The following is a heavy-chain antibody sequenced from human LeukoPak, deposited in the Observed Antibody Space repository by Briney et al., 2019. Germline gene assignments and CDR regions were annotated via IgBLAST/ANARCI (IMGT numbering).Heavy chain of an antibody. Sequence: GGSLRLSCAASGFTFSTYTMNWVRQAPGKGLEWVSSISSRSSSIYYADSVKGRFTISRDNAKNSLYLQMNSLRAEDTAVYYCTREQDREAAATVVGDYWGQGTLVTVSS. J-gene: IGHJ4*02. D-gene: IGHD4-23*01. CDR1: GFTFSTYT. CDR2: ISSRSSSI. CDR3: TREQDREAAATVVGDY. V-gene: IGHV3-21*01.